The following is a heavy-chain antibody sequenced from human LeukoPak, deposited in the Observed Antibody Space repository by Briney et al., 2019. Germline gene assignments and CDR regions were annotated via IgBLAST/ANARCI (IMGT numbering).Heavy chain of an antibody. Sequence: GASVKVSCKASGYTFTSYYLHWVRQAPGQGLEWMGIIIPSGGSTTYAQKFQGRVTMTRDTSTSTVYMELSSLRSEDTAVYYCARDLGYCSSSKCVGWFDPWGQGTLVTVSS. D-gene: IGHD2-2*01. CDR2: IIPSGGST. V-gene: IGHV1-46*01. CDR3: ARDLGYCSSSKCVGWFDP. CDR1: GYTFTSYY. J-gene: IGHJ5*02.